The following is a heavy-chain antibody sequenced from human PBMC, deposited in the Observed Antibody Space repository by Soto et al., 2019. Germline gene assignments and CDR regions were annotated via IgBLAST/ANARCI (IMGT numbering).Heavy chain of an antibody. CDR3: ASLPAAIPYYYYGMDG. J-gene: IGHJ6*02. CDR1: GFTFSSYW. D-gene: IGHD2-2*02. CDR2: IKQDGSEK. V-gene: IGHV3-7*01. Sequence: EVQLVESGGDVVQPGGSLRLSCAASGFTFSSYWMSWVRQAPGKGLEWVADIKQDGSEKYYVDSVKGRFTISRDNAKNSLYRQKNKLRAYDTAMYYCASLPAAIPYYYYGMDGWGQGTTVTVS.